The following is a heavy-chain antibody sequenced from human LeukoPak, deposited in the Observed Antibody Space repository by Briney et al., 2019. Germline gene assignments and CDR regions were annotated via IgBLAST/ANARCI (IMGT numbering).Heavy chain of an antibody. CDR2: IYYSGST. CDR1: GGSISSSTYY. CDR3: AREAITIFGVVITHFDY. Sequence: SETLSLTFTVSGGSISSSTYYWGWIRQPPGKGLEWIGTIYYSGSTYYNPSLQSRVTISVDTSKNQFSLKLSSVTAADTAVYYCAREAITIFGVVITHFDYWGQGTLVTVSS. J-gene: IGHJ4*02. V-gene: IGHV4-39*02. D-gene: IGHD3-3*01.